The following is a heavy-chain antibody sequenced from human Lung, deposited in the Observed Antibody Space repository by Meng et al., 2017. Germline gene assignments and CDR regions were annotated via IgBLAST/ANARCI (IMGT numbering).Heavy chain of an antibody. Sequence: VQRVESGGRLFQPGGSLGLSFGASGFNFGDYIMHWVRQSPGKGLEWISRIVSDGGITTYADSVKGRFTVSRDNAKNTLYLQMNSLGADDTAVYYCARDLAWVLFDYWGQGALVTVSS. D-gene: IGHD3-3*01. CDR1: GFNFGDYI. J-gene: IGHJ4*02. CDR2: IVSDGGIT. CDR3: ARDLAWVLFDY. V-gene: IGHV3-74*01.